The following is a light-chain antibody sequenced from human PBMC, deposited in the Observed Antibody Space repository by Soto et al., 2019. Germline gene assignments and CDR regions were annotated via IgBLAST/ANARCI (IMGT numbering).Light chain of an antibody. V-gene: IGKV3-11*01. J-gene: IGKJ5*01. CDR3: QQRSNWPPIT. CDR2: DAS. Sequence: TQSHATLSLSPGERVTLSCRASESVITNLSWYQQKPGQAPRLLIYDASNRATGIPARFSGSGSGTDFTLTISSLEPEDFAVYYCQQRSNWPPITFGQRTRLAN. CDR1: ESVITN.